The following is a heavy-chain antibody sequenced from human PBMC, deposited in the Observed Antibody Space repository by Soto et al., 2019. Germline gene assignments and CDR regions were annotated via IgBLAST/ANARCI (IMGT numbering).Heavy chain of an antibody. Sequence: ETLSLTCTVSGGSVSSGSYYWSWIRQPPGKGLEWIGYIYYSGSTNYNPSLKSRVTISVDTSKNQFSLKLSSVTAADTAVYYCARVGIVGATTDYWGQGTLVTVSS. D-gene: IGHD1-26*01. J-gene: IGHJ4*02. CDR2: IYYSGST. CDR3: ARVGIVGATTDY. V-gene: IGHV4-61*01. CDR1: GGSVSSGSYY.